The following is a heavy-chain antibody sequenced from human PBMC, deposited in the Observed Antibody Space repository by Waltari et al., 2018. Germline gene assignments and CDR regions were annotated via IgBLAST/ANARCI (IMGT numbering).Heavy chain of an antibody. CDR1: GFTFSNAW. CDR3: ATDDYGDFNGDY. Sequence: EVQLVESGGGLVKPGGSLRLSCAASGFTFSNAWMSWVRQAPGKGLEWVANIKQDGSEKYYVDSVKGRFTISRDNAKNSLYLKMNSLRAEDTAVYYCATDDYGDFNGDYWGQGTLVTVSS. D-gene: IGHD4-17*01. J-gene: IGHJ4*02. CDR2: IKQDGSEK. V-gene: IGHV3-7*02.